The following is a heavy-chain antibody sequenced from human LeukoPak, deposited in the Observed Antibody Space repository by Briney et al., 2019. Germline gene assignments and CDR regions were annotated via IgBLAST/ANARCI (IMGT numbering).Heavy chain of an antibody. CDR3: ATARTEMATTYFDY. V-gene: IGHV1-69*13. CDR2: IIPIFGTA. D-gene: IGHD5-24*01. J-gene: IGHJ4*02. Sequence: ASVKVSCKASGGTFISYAISWVRQAPGQGLEWMGGIIPIFGTANYAQKFQGRVTITADESSSTAYMELSSLRSEDTAVYYCATARTEMATTYFDYWGQGTLVTVSP. CDR1: GGTFISYA.